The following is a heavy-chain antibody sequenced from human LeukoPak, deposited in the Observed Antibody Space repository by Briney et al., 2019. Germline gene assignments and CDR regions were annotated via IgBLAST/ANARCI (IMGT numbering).Heavy chain of an antibody. CDR3: AKDRCSNGVGCYYYYMDV. D-gene: IGHD2-8*01. J-gene: IGHJ6*03. V-gene: IGHV3-30*02. CDR1: RFTFGSYG. Sequence: GGSLRLSYAASRFTFGSYGMHWVRQAPGKGLEWVAYIQYDGSNEQYADSVKGRFSISRDSSKNILYLQMNSLRAEDTAVYYCAKDRCSNGVGCYYYYMDVWGKGTTVTISS. CDR2: IQYDGSNE.